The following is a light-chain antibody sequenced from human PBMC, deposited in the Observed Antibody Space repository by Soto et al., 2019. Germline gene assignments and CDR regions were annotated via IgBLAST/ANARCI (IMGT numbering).Light chain of an antibody. CDR2: GVS. V-gene: IGKV1-39*01. Sequence: DLQMTQSPSSLSASVGDRVTITCRSSQRINNFLNWYQQKPGKAPSLLIYGVSILQSGVPSRFSGSGSGTDFTLTISSLQLEDFATYYCQQRSDSPNTFGQGTRLEIK. CDR1: QRINNF. CDR3: QQRSDSPNT. J-gene: IGKJ5*01.